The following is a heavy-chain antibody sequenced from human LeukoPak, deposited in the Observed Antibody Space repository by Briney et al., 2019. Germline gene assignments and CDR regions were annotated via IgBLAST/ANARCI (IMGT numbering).Heavy chain of an antibody. V-gene: IGHV4-59*10. J-gene: IGHJ4*02. Sequence: RASETLSLTCAVYGVSFSGYYWSWIRQPAGKGLEWIGRIYTSGSTNYNPSLKSRVTMSVDTSKNQFSLKLSSVTAADTAVYYCARVRKDSSGYLFDYWGQGTLVTVSS. CDR3: ARVRKDSSGYLFDY. CDR2: IYTSGST. D-gene: IGHD3-22*01. CDR1: GVSFSGYY.